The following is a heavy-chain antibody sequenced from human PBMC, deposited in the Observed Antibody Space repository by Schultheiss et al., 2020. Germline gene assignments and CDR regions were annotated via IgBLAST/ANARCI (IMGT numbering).Heavy chain of an antibody. V-gene: IGHV3-30-3*01. CDR1: GFTFSSYA. CDR2: ISYDGSNK. D-gene: IGHD1-26*01. Sequence: GGSLRLSCAASGFTFSSYAMHWVRQAPGKGLEWVAVISYDGSNKYYADSVKGRFTISRDNSKNTLYLQMNSLRAEDTAVYYCARDLLGDEDIWGQGTMVTVSS. J-gene: IGHJ3*02. CDR3: ARDLLGDEDI.